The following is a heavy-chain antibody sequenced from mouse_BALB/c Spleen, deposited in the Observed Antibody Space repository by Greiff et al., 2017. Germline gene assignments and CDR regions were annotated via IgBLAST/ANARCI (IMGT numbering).Heavy chain of an antibody. CDR1: GFTLSSYT. CDR3: ASSQLGGFAY. D-gene: IGHD4-1*02. J-gene: IGHJ3*01. V-gene: IGHV5-12-2*01. Sequence: EVQLVESGGGLVQPGGSLKLSCAASGFTLSSYTMSWVRQTPEKRLEWVAYISNGGGSTYYPDTVKGRFTITRDKAKNTLYLQMSSLTSEDTAMYYCASSQLGGFAYWGQGTLVTVSA. CDR2: ISNGGGST.